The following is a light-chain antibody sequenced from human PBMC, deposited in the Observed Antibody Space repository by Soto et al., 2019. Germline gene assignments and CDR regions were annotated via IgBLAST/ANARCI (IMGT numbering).Light chain of an antibody. CDR1: QTISSW. V-gene: IGKV1-5*03. J-gene: IGKJ1*01. CDR3: QQYNSYSGT. CDR2: TAS. Sequence: DIPLTQSPSTLSASVVEGVDIXSRASQTISSWLAWYQQKPGKAPKLLTYTASTLQSGVPSRFSGSGSGTEFTLTISSLQPDDFATYYCQQYNSYSGTFGQGTKVDI.